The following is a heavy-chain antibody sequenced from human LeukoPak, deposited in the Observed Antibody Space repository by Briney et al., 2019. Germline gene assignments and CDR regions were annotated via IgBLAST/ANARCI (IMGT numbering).Heavy chain of an antibody. CDR3: AKARRSGYNYPGY. Sequence: PGGSLRLSCAASGFTFSSYAMSWVRQAPGKGLEWVSAISGSGGSTYYADSVKGRFTTSRDNSKNTLYLQMNSLRAEDTAVYYCAKARRSGYNYPGYWGQGTLVTVSS. CDR1: GFTFSSYA. D-gene: IGHD3-22*01. J-gene: IGHJ4*02. CDR2: ISGSGGST. V-gene: IGHV3-23*01.